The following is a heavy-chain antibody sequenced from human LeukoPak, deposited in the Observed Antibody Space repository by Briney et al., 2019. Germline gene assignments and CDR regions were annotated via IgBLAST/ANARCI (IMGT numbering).Heavy chain of an antibody. V-gene: IGHV3-30*02. J-gene: IGHJ6*03. CDR1: GFTFSSYG. CDR2: IRYDGSNK. Sequence: PGGSLRLSCAAYGFTFSSYGMHWVRQAPGKGLEWVAFIRYDGSNKYYADSVKGRFTISRDNSKNTLYLQMNSLRAEDTAVYYCAKDTVKVATIRRVPHYMDVWGKGTTVTISS. D-gene: IGHD5-12*01. CDR3: AKDTVKVATIRRVPHYMDV.